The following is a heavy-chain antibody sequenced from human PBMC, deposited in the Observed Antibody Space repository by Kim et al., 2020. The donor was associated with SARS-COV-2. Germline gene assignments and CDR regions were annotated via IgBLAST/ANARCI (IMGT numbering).Heavy chain of an antibody. J-gene: IGHJ4*02. D-gene: IGHD3-3*01. V-gene: IGHV3-21*01. Sequence: GGSLRLSCAASGFTFSSYSMHWVRQAPGKGLEWVSSISSSSSYIYYADSVKGRFTISRDNAKNSLYLQMNSLRAEDTAVYYCARDVHYDFWSGYLYYFDYWGQGTLVTVSS. CDR1: GFTFSSYS. CDR2: ISSSSSYI. CDR3: ARDVHYDFWSGYLYYFDY.